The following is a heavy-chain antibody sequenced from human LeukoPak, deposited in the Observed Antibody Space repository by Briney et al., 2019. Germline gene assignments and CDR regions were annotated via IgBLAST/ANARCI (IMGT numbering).Heavy chain of an antibody. V-gene: IGHV1-46*01. CDR1: GYTFTSYY. Sequence: ASVRVSCKASGYTFTSYYMHWVRQAPGQGLEWMGIINPSGGSTSYAQKFQGRVTMTRDTSTSTVYMELSSLRSEDTAVYYCARDQNSVLAPDYWGQGTLVTVSS. J-gene: IGHJ4*02. CDR2: INPSGGST. D-gene: IGHD2-8*01. CDR3: ARDQNSVLAPDY.